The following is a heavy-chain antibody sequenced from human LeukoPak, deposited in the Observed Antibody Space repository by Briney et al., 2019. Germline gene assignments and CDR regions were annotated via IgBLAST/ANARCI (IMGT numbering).Heavy chain of an antibody. V-gene: IGHV3-66*01. CDR1: GFTVSSNY. CDR2: IYSGGSA. D-gene: IGHD3-22*01. J-gene: IGHJ4*02. Sequence: PGGSLRLSCAASGFTVSSNYMSWVRQAPGKGLEWVSVIYSGGSAYYADSVKGRFTISRDNSKNTLYLQMNSLRAEDTAVYYCARDGLYYYDSSGYYYGCWGQGTLVTVSS. CDR3: ARDGLYYYDSSGYYYGC.